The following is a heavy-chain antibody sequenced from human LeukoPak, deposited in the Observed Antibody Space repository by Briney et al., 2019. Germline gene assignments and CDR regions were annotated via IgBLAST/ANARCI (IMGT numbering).Heavy chain of an antibody. V-gene: IGHV3-30*04. CDR2: ISYDGSNK. D-gene: IGHD6-19*01. J-gene: IGHJ4*02. CDR3: ARDSSGPFDY. Sequence: GGSLRLSCAASGFTFSSYAMHWVRQAPGKGLEWVAVISYDGSNKYYADSVKGRFTISRDNSKNTLYLQMNSLRAEDTAVYYCARDSSGPFDYWGQGTLVTVSS. CDR1: GFTFSSYA.